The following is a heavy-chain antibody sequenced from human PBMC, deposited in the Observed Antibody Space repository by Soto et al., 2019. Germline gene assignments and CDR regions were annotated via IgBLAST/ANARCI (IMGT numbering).Heavy chain of an antibody. D-gene: IGHD1-1*01. CDR3: ASWHEREHAYDV. CDR1: GLTVSGKKY. V-gene: IGHV3-53*01. CDR2: LYDVDGS. J-gene: IGHJ3*01. Sequence: PGGSLRLSCAAFGLTVSGKKYVAWVRQAPWKGLEWVSALYDVDGSFYADSVKGRFTTSSDSSRTTVYLQMNGLRPDDTAVYYCASWHEREHAYDVWGQGTTVTVSS.